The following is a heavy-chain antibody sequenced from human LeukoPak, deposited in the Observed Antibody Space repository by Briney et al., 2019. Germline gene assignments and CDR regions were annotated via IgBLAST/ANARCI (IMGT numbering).Heavy chain of an antibody. CDR1: GYSFTNYW. CDR2: IYPGDSHT. J-gene: IGHJ4*03. D-gene: IGHD1-26*01. V-gene: IGHV5-51*07. CDR3: ARRGGSSYGPFDC. Sequence: ESPEISCKGSGYSFTNYWIGWVHQMPGKGLEWIGIIYPGDSHTTYSKSFQKQVTISVDKSISPAYLQWSSLKASDTAMYYCARRGGSSYGPFDCWGHGILVSVSS.